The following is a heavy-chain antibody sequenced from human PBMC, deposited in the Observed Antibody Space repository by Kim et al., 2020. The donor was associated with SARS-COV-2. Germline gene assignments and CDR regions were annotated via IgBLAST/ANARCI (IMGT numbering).Heavy chain of an antibody. CDR2: IDYSGST. CDR3: AKTGYSSGWGLNY. V-gene: IGHV4-39*01. J-gene: IGHJ4*02. CDR1: GGSISSSSYY. Sequence: SETLSLTCTVSGGSISSSSYYWGWIRQPPGKGLEWIGSIDYSGSTYSNPSLKSRVTISVDTSKNQFSLKLSSVTAADTAVYYCAKTGYSSGWGLNYWGQG. D-gene: IGHD6-19*01.